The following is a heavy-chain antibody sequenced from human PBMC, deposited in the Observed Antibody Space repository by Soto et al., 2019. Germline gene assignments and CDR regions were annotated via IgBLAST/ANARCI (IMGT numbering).Heavy chain of an antibody. CDR1: GFTFSSYW. J-gene: IGHJ6*04. CDR3: AREHNEVQYYYGSGSYGMDV. Sequence: GGSLRLSCAASGFTFSSYWMHWVRQAPGKGLVWVSRINSDGSSTSYADSVKGRFTISRDNAKNTLYLQMNSLRAEDTAVYYCAREHNEVQYYYGSGSYGMDVWGKGTTVTVSS. V-gene: IGHV3-74*01. D-gene: IGHD3-10*01. CDR2: INSDGSST.